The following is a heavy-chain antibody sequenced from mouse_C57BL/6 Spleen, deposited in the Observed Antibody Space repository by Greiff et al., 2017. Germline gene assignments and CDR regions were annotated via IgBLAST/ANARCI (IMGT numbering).Heavy chain of an antibody. CDR3: ARDSRITTVVAPFDY. Sequence: DVHLVESGPGLVKPSQSLSLTCSVTGYSITSGYYWNWIRQFPGNKLEWMGYISYDGSNNYNPSLKNRISITRDTSKNQFFLKLNSVTTEDTATYYCARDSRITTVVAPFDYWGQGTTLTVSS. J-gene: IGHJ2*01. CDR1: GYSITSGYY. V-gene: IGHV3-6*01. D-gene: IGHD1-1*01. CDR2: ISYDGSN.